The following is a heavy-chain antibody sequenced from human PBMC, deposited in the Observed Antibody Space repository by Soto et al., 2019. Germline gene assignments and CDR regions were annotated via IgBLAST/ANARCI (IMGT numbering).Heavy chain of an antibody. Sequence: ASVKVSCKASGYTFTSYGISWVRQAPGQGLEWMGWISAYNGNTNYAQKLQGRVTMTTDTSTSTAYMELRGLRSDDTAVYYCATYSGSQRASLNWGQGTLVTVSS. D-gene: IGHD1-26*01. CDR2: ISAYNGNT. CDR1: GYTFTSYG. V-gene: IGHV1-18*01. J-gene: IGHJ4*02. CDR3: ATYSGSQRASLN.